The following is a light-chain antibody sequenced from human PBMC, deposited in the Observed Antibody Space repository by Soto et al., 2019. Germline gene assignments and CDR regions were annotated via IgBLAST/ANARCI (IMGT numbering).Light chain of an antibody. J-gene: IGKJ2*01. V-gene: IGKV1-33*01. CDR3: QQYDNLPPYT. Sequence: DIQMTQSPSSLAASLGDRVTITCQASQDISNYLNWYQQKPGKAPKRLIYDASNLETGVPSRFSGSGSGTDFTFTISSLQPEDIATYYCQQYDNLPPYTFGQGTKLEIK. CDR2: DAS. CDR1: QDISNY.